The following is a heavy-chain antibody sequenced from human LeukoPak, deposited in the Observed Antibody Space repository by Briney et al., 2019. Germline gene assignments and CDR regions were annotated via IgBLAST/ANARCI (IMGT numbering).Heavy chain of an antibody. Sequence: PGGSLRLSCAASGFTFSSYGMHWVRQAPGKGLEWVAVISYDGSNEYYADSVKGRFTISRDNSKNTLYLQMNSLRAEDTAVYYCAKDHDYGDLDYWGQGTLVTVSS. CDR2: ISYDGSNE. CDR1: GFTFSSYG. D-gene: IGHD4-17*01. J-gene: IGHJ4*02. V-gene: IGHV3-30*18. CDR3: AKDHDYGDLDY.